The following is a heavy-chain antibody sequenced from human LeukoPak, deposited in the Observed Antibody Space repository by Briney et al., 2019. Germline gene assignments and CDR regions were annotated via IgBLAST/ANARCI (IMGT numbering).Heavy chain of an antibody. CDR3: AKGAGVHDAFDI. D-gene: IGHD6-19*01. Sequence: PGGSLRLSCAASGFTFSSYGMHWVRQAPGKGLEWVAVIWYDGSNKYYADSVKGRFTISRDNSKNTLYLQMNSLRAEDTAVYFCAKGAGVHDAFDIWGQGTMVTVSS. CDR2: IWYDGSNK. V-gene: IGHV3-33*06. J-gene: IGHJ3*02. CDR1: GFTFSSYG.